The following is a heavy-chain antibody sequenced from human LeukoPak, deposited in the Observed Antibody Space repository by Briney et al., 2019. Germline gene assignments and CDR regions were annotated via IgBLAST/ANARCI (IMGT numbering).Heavy chain of an antibody. D-gene: IGHD2-2*01. J-gene: IGHJ4*02. CDR3: ARVVPDAPTIYTFDY. CDR1: GGSISSGGYY. V-gene: IGHV4-31*11. Sequence: SETLSLTCAVSGGSISSGGYYWSWIRQHPGKGLEWIGYIYYSGSTYYNPSLKSRVTISVDTSKNQFSLKLSSVTAADTAVYYCARVVPDAPTIYTFDYWGQGTLVTVSS. CDR2: IYYSGST.